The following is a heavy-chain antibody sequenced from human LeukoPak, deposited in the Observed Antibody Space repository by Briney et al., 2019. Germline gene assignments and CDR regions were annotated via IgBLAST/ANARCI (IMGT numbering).Heavy chain of an antibody. CDR2: MHYSGST. CDR1: GGSISSGDHY. Sequence: PSETLSLTCTVSGGSISSGDHYWSWVRQHPGKDMEWLGYMHYSGSTYYNPSLKSPFTISIDTSKNQFSLNLSSVTAADTAVYYCARYYYDRIGYYSNWFDPWGQGTLVTVSS. J-gene: IGHJ5*02. CDR3: ARYYYDRIGYYSNWFDP. D-gene: IGHD3-22*01. V-gene: IGHV4-31*01.